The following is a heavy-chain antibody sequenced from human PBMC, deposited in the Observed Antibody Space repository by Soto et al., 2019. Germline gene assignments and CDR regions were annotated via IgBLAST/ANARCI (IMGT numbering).Heavy chain of an antibody. J-gene: IGHJ6*02. D-gene: IGHD3-3*01. CDR1: GGTFSSYA. V-gene: IGHV1-69*01. CDR2: IIPIFGTA. Sequence: QVQLVQSGAEVKKPGSSVKVSCKASGGTFSSYAISWVRQAPGQGLEWMGGIIPIFGTANYAQKFQGRVTITEDESMSTAYMELSRLRSEDTAVYYCDGAPFLEWAYYYYYGMDVWGQGTKVTVSS. CDR3: DGAPFLEWAYYYYYGMDV.